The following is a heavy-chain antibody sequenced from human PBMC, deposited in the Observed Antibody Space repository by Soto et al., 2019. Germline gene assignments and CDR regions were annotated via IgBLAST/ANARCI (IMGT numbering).Heavy chain of an antibody. CDR2: ITVYSGTT. CDR3: TRTQRGDDVKNAFGL. J-gene: IGHJ3*01. V-gene: IGHV1-18*04. CDR1: GYTFTNYG. D-gene: IGHD2-21*02. Sequence: QVQLVQSGAEVKKPGASVKISCKASGYTFTNYGLSWVRQAPGQGLEWMGWITVYSGTTDHVQKFGGRVSMATETSTNTSYMQLASRSSDDTAVYSGTRTQRGDDVKNAFGLRCQGTMVTVSS.